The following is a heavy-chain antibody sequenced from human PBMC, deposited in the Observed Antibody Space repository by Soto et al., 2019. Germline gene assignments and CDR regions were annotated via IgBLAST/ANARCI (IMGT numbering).Heavy chain of an antibody. Sequence: EVQLVESGGGLVQPGRSLRLSCAASGFTFDDYAMHWVRQAPGKGLEWVSGISWNSGSIGYADSVKGRFTISRDNAKNSLDLQMNSLRAEDTALYYCAKDKQWLPQGNVDYWGQGTLVTVSS. CDR2: ISWNSGSI. CDR1: GFTFDDYA. D-gene: IGHD6-19*01. J-gene: IGHJ4*02. CDR3: AKDKQWLPQGNVDY. V-gene: IGHV3-9*01.